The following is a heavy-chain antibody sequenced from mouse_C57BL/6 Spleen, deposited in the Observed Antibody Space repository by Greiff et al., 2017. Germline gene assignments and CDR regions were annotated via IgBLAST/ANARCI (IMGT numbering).Heavy chain of an antibody. CDR2: IWRGGST. CDR3: AKMGNNYYFDY. CDR1: GFLLTSDG. J-gene: IGHJ2*01. V-gene: IGHV2-5*01. D-gene: IGHD1-3*01. Sequence: QAQLQQSGPGLVQPSQSLSITCTVSGFLLTSDGVQWVRQSPGKGLEWLGVIWRGGSTDYNAAFMSRLSITKDNAKSQVFFKMNSLQADDTAIYYCAKMGNNYYFDYWGQGTTLTVSS.